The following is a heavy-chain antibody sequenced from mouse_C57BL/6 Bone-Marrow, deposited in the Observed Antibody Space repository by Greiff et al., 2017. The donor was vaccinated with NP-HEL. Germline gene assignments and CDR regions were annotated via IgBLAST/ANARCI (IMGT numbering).Heavy chain of an antibody. Sequence: VQLQQSGPELVKPGASVKISCKASGYAFSSSWMNWVKQRPGKGLEWIGRIYPGDGDTNYNGKFKGKATLTADKSSSTAYMQLSSLTSEDSAVYCCARSLLGFAYWGQGTLVTVSA. CDR3: ARSLLGFAY. V-gene: IGHV1-82*01. CDR2: IYPGDGDT. D-gene: IGHD1-1*01. CDR1: GYAFSSSW. J-gene: IGHJ3*01.